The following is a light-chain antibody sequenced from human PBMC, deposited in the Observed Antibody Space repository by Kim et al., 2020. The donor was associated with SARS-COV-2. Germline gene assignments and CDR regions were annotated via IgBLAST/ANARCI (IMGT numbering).Light chain of an antibody. Sequence: ATIDCEPNQSVFDHSNNKNYLAWYQQKPGQPPNLLIYWSSTRNSGVPDRFSGSVSGTDFALTISTLQAEDVAVYYCQQYYSSPLTFGGGTKVDIK. CDR2: WSS. CDR3: QQYYSSPLT. CDR1: QSVFDHSNNKNY. J-gene: IGKJ4*01. V-gene: IGKV4-1*01.